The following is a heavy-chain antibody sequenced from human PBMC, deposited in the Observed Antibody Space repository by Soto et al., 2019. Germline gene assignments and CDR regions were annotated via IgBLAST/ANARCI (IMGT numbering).Heavy chain of an antibody. D-gene: IGHD2-2*01. CDR1: GFTFSSYA. CDR2: ISGSGGST. CDR3: AKGIVVVPAALFDP. Sequence: GGSLRLSCAASGFTFSSYAMSWVRQAPGKGLEWVSAISGSGGSTYYADSVKGRFTISRDNSKSTLYLQMNSLRAEDTAVYYCAKGIVVVPAALFDPWGQGTLVTVSS. V-gene: IGHV3-23*01. J-gene: IGHJ5*02.